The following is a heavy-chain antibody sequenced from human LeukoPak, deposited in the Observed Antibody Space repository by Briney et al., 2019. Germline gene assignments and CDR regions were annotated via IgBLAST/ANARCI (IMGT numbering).Heavy chain of an antibody. V-gene: IGHV1-69*01. Sequence: SVKVSCKASGGTFSSYAISWVRQAPGQGLEWMGGIIPIFGTANYAQKFQGRVTITADESTSTAYMELSSLRSEDTAVYYCAIRPQNYYDSSGYYYNWFDPWGQGTLVTVSS. CDR2: IIPIFGTA. CDR1: GGTFSSYA. CDR3: AIRPQNYYDSSGYYYNWFDP. D-gene: IGHD3-22*01. J-gene: IGHJ5*02.